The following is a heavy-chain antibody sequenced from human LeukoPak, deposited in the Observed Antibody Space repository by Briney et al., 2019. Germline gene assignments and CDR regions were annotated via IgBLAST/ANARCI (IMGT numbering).Heavy chain of an antibody. V-gene: IGHV3-23*01. Sequence: PGGSLRLSCAASGFTFSSYAMSWVRQAPGKGLEWVSAISGSGGSTYYADSVKGRFTISRDNSKNTLYLQMNSLRAEDTAVYYCASYCSSTSCLTTNYYYYYMDVWGKGTTVTVSS. CDR2: ISGSGGST. D-gene: IGHD2-2*01. CDR1: GFTFSSYA. CDR3: ASYCSSTSCLTTNYYYYYMDV. J-gene: IGHJ6*03.